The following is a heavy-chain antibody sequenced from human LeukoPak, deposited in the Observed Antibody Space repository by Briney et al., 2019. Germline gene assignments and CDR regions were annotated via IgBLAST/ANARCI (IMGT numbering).Heavy chain of an antibody. V-gene: IGHV1-69*13. Sequence: SVKVSCKASGGTFSSYAISWVRQAPGQGLEWMGGIIPIFGTANYAQKFQGRVTITADESTSTAYMELSSLRSEDTAVYYCARSWFGDVYYYSMDVWGQGTTVTVSS. CDR1: GGTFSSYA. CDR3: ARSWFGDVYYYSMDV. D-gene: IGHD3-10*01. J-gene: IGHJ6*02. CDR2: IIPIFGTA.